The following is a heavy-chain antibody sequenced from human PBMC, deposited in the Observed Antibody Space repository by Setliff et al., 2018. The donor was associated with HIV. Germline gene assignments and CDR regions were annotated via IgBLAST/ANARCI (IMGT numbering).Heavy chain of an antibody. V-gene: IGHV4-61*02. D-gene: IGHD3-22*01. CDR1: GGPISSGSHY. Sequence: SETLSLTCTVSGGPISSGSHYWSWIRQPAGKGLEWIGLIYTSGRTNYNPSLKSRVTISVDRSKNQFSLNLSSVTAADTALYYCASLFHDTSAPWLYYFDYWGQGTLVTVSS. CDR2: IYTSGRT. CDR3: ASLFHDTSAPWLYYFDY. J-gene: IGHJ4*02.